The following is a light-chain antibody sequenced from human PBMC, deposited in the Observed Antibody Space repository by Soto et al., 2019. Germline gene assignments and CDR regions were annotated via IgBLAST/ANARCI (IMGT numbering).Light chain of an antibody. J-gene: IGLJ2*01. CDR3: SSYTSSSTLVV. CDR1: SSDVGGYNY. CDR2: DVS. V-gene: IGLV2-14*01. Sequence: QSVLTQPASVSGSPGQSITISCTGTSSDVGGYNYVSWYQQHPGKAPKLMIYDVSNRPSGVSNLFSGSKSGNTASLTISGLQAEDEADYYCSSYTSSSTLVVFGGGTKLTVL.